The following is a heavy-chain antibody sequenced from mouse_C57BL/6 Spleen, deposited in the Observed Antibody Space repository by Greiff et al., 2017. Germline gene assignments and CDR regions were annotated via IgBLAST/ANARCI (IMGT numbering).Heavy chain of an antibody. J-gene: IGHJ2*01. D-gene: IGHD2-1*01. CDR1: GYAFSSSW. CDR3: ARRGVYYGNGCFDY. CDR2: IYPGDGDT. V-gene: IGHV1-82*01. Sequence: QVQLQQSGPELVKPGASVKISCKASGYAFSSSWMNWVKQRPGKGLEWIGRIYPGDGDTNYNGKFKGKATLTADKSSSTAYMQLSSLTSEDSAVYFCARRGVYYGNGCFDYWGQGTTLTVSS.